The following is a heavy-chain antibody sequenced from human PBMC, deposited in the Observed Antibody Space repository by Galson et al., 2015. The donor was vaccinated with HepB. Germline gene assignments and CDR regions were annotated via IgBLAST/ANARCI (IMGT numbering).Heavy chain of an antibody. V-gene: IGHV4-34*01. Sequence: LSLTCAVYGGSSTGHYWSWIRQSPGKGLEWIGEINHSGSTNYNPSLKSRVTISLDTSKNQFSLTLRSVTAADTALYYCARYTSGWASFDYWGQGTLVTVSS. D-gene: IGHD6-19*01. CDR2: INHSGST. CDR3: ARYTSGWASFDY. CDR1: GGSSTGHY. J-gene: IGHJ4*02.